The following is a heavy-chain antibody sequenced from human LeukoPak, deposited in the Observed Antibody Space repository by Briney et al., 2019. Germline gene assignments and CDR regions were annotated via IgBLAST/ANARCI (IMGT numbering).Heavy chain of an antibody. J-gene: IGHJ6*02. CDR3: AKDFPTLGYCSSTSCYMGYYGMDV. Sequence: GRSLRLSCAASGFTFSSYGMHWVRQAPGKGLEGVAVISYDESNKYYADSVKGRFTISRDNSKNTLYLQMNSLRAEDTAVYYCAKDFPTLGYCSSTSCYMGYYGMDVWGQGTTVTVSS. CDR1: GFTFSSYG. D-gene: IGHD2-2*02. CDR2: ISYDESNK. V-gene: IGHV3-30*18.